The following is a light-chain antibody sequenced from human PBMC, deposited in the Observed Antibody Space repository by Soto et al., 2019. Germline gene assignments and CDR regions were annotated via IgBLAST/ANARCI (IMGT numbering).Light chain of an antibody. CDR3: HQYTTYPYT. Sequence: DIPMTQSPSTLSASVGDRVTITCRASQSVTNWLAWYQQKPGKAPNLLIYDASRLQSGIPSRFSGSGSGTEFTLTISSLQPDDFATYYCHQYTTYPYTFGQGTKLEIK. CDR1: QSVTNW. CDR2: DAS. V-gene: IGKV1-5*01. J-gene: IGKJ2*01.